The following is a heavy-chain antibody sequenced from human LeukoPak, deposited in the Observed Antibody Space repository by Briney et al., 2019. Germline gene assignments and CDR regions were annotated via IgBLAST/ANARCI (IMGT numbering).Heavy chain of an antibody. CDR1: GYTFTSYG. D-gene: IGHD2-2*02. J-gene: IGHJ5*02. CDR2: ISAYNGNT. V-gene: IGHV1-18*01. Sequence: ASVKVSCKASGYTFTSYGISWVRQAPGQGLEWMGWISAYNGNTNYAQKLQGRVTMTTDTSTSTAYMGLRSLRSGDTAVYYCARVDIVVVPAAIATGWFDPWGQGTLVTVSS. CDR3: ARVDIVVVPAAIATGWFDP.